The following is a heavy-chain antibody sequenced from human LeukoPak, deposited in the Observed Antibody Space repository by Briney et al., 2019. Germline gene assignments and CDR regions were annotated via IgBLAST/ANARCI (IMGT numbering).Heavy chain of an antibody. D-gene: IGHD6-13*01. J-gene: IGHJ5*02. CDR1: GGSISSGDYY. CDR3: ARVAAAAGTFWFDP. Sequence: SETLSLTCTVSGGSISSGDYYWSWIRQPPGKGLEWIGYIYYSGSTYYNPSHKSRVTISVDTSKNQFSLKLSSVTAADTAVYYCARVAAAAGTFWFDPWGQGTLVTVSS. CDR2: IYYSGST. V-gene: IGHV4-30-4*01.